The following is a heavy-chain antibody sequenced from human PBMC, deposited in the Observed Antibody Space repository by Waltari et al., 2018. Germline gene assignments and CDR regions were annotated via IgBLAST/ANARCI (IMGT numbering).Heavy chain of an antibody. J-gene: IGHJ4*02. CDR3: ARYNSGWSSLDV. Sequence: EAQLMESGGGLVQPGGSLRISCAASGFTFSDYYIQWVRQAPGKGLEWVGIIRNKADGETTDYVLSVKGRVTISRDDSKSITYLQMNNLKIEDTAVYYCARYNSGWSSLDVWGRGVLVTVSS. V-gene: IGHV3-49*04. CDR1: GFTFSDYY. D-gene: IGHD6-13*01. CDR2: IRNKADGETT.